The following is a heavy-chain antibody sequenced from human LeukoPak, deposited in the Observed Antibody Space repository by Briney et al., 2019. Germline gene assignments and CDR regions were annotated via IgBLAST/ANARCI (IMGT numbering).Heavy chain of an antibody. J-gene: IGHJ4*02. CDR3: ARGVGATVFDY. Sequence: ASVKVSCKASGYTFTAYSMHWVRQAPGQGLEWMGIINPSGGSTSYAQKFQGRVTMTRDTSTSTVYMELSSLRSEDTAVYYCARGVGATVFDYWGQGTLVTVSS. CDR1: GYTFTAYS. CDR2: INPSGGST. D-gene: IGHD1-26*01. V-gene: IGHV1-46*01.